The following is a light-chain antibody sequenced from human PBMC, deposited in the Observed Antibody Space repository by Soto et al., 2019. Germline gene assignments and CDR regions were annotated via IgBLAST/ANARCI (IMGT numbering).Light chain of an antibody. J-gene: IGKJ2*01. CDR2: DAS. Sequence: DIQMTQSPSTLSASVGDRVTITCRASQSINSALAWYQQKPGKATNLLIFDASNLQSGVPSRFSGIGTGTEFTLTISSLQPDDFATYYCQQYISYFHTVGQGTKLEI. CDR1: QSINSA. V-gene: IGKV1-5*01. CDR3: QQYISYFHT.